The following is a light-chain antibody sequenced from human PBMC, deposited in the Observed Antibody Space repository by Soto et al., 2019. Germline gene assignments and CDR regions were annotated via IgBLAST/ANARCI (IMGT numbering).Light chain of an antibody. CDR2: GAS. CDR1: QSISSNY. V-gene: IGKV3-20*01. Sequence: EIVLTQSPGTLSLSPGERATLSCRTSQSISSNYLAWYQQKPGLAPRLLIYGASSRATGIPDRFSGSGSGTKFTLPISRLEPEDFAVYYRQQHRATPRTFGQGTKANIK. J-gene: IGKJ1*01. CDR3: QQHRATPRT.